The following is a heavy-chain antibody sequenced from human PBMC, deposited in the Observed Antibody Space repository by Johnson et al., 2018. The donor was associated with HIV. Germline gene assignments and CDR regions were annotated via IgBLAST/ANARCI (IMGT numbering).Heavy chain of an antibody. Sequence: QVQLVESGGRLVQPGGSLGLSCAASGFTFSRYWMSWVRQAPGKGLEWVAFIRYDGSIKYYLDSVKGRFTISRDNSKNTLYLQMNSLRAEETAVYYCAKGQSSGYPKDALDIWGQGTMVIVSS. CDR1: GFTFSRYW. CDR2: IRYDGSIK. J-gene: IGHJ3*02. D-gene: IGHD3-22*01. V-gene: IGHV3-30*02. CDR3: AKGQSSGYPKDALDI.